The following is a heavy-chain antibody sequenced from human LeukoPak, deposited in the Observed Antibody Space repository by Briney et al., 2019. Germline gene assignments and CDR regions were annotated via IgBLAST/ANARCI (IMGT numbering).Heavy chain of an antibody. CDR3: ARGGVEVPAAIDYYYMDV. CDR1: GGTFNIYA. V-gene: IGHV1-69*05. J-gene: IGHJ6*03. CDR2: IIPMFGTG. Sequence: SVKVSCKASGGTFNIYAISWVRQAPGQGLEWMGGIIPMFGTGKYAQKLQDRVTITTDESTNTAYMELSSLRSEDTDVYYCARGGVEVPAAIDYYYMDVWGKGTPVTVSS. D-gene: IGHD2-2*02.